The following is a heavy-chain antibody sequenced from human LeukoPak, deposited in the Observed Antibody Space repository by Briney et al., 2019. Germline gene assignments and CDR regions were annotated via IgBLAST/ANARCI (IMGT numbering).Heavy chain of an antibody. CDR2: VYHAGIT. Sequence: SETLSLTCGVSGCSINRGYCWGRIRQPPGKGLEWIGSVYHAGITYYNPSLESRVTISVDTSKNQFSLQLTSVTAGGTAVYYCARDAVLSGSYNYYFDYWGGGGMVSVS. J-gene: IGHJ4*02. D-gene: IGHD3-10*01. CDR1: GCSINRGYC. V-gene: IGHV4-38-2*02. CDR3: ARDAVLSGSYNYYFDY.